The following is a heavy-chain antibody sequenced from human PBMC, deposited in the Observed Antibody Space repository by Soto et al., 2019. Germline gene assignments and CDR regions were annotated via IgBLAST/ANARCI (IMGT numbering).Heavy chain of an antibody. CDR1: GTIFGSST. CDR3: ARGLGGRMHD. D-gene: IGHD3-16*01. V-gene: IGHV1-69*08. J-gene: IGHJ6*02. Sequence: QVQLVQSGAEVKKPGSSVRVSCKASGTIFGSSTISWVRQAPGQGLEWMGRIIPILGETNSAQKFQGRVTLTADKSTNTAYMELNSLRLEDTALYYCARGLGGRMHDWGQGTTVTVSS. CDR2: IIPILGET.